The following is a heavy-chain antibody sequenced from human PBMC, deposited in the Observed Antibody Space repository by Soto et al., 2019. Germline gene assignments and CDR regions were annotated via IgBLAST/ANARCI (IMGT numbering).Heavy chain of an antibody. Sequence: QVQLVQSGAEVKKPGASVQVSCKASGYNLTGYYMPWGRQAPGQGVEWMGWMNPNSGGTNYAQKFQDRVTMPRDTSISTADMELSRLRSDDTAVYSCARSKRGVFWSGYQSPWYYGMYVLGPGTTVTVSS. J-gene: IGHJ6*02. V-gene: IGHV1-2*02. CDR3: ARSKRGVFWSGYQSPWYYGMYV. CDR2: MNPNSGGT. D-gene: IGHD3-3*01. CDR1: GYNLTGYY.